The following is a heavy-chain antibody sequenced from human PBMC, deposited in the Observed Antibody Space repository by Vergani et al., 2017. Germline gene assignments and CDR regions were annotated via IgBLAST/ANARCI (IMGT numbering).Heavy chain of an antibody. CDR2: ISISSSYT. CDR1: GFTFSDYY. Sequence: QVQLVESGGGLVKPGGSLRLSCAASGFTFSDYYMSWIRQAPGKGLEWVSYISISSSYTNYADSVKGRFTISRDNAKNSLFLQMNSLSAEDTAVYYCARDLRAARARNWFDPWGQGTLVTVSS. J-gene: IGHJ5*02. V-gene: IGHV3-11*05. D-gene: IGHD6-6*01. CDR3: ARDLRAARARNWFDP.